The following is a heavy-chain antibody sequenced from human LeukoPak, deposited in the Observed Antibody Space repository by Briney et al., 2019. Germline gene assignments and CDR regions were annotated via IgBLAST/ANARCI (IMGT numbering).Heavy chain of an antibody. J-gene: IGHJ4*02. Sequence: SENLSLTCAVYGGSFSGYYWSWIPQPPGKGLEWIGEINHSRRTNYNPSLKSRVTISVDTSKNQFSLKLSSVTAADTAVYYCARLNSGMGVFDYWGQGTLVTVSS. D-gene: IGHD1-1*01. CDR1: GGSFSGYY. CDR2: INHSRRT. V-gene: IGHV4-34*01. CDR3: ARLNSGMGVFDY.